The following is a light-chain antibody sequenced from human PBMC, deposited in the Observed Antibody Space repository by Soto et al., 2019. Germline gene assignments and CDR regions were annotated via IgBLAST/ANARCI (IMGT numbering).Light chain of an antibody. Sequence: EIVLTQSPGTLSLSPGEGATLSCRASQSISSNFLAWYQQKRGQAPRLLIHGASNRATGIPDRFSGSGSGTDFTLTINNLQAEDFATYYCQHLRTYPFSFGQGTKLDIK. V-gene: IGKV3-20*01. J-gene: IGKJ2*03. CDR1: QSISSNF. CDR2: GAS. CDR3: QHLRTYPFS.